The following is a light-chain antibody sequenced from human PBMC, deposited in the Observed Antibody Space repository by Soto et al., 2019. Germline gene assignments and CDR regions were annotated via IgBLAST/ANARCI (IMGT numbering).Light chain of an antibody. CDR2: GAY. CDR1: QSISTY. CDR3: QESSSTST. Sequence: DIQMTQSPSSLSASVGDGVTITCRASQSISTYLNWYRQKPGKAPELLIYGAYTLHSGAPSRFSGGGSGTHFTLTISGLQPEDFATYYCQESSSTSTFGQGTKVDIK. V-gene: IGKV1-39*01. J-gene: IGKJ1*01.